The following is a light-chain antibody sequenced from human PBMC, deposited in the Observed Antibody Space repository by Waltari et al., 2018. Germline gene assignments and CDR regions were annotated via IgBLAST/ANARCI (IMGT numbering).Light chain of an antibody. CDR2: WAS. Sequence: DIVMTQSPDSLSVSLGERATINCKSSQSVLYSYDNNNYLAWYQQKQGQPPRLLIYWASTRESGVPDRFSGSGSGTDFTLTISSLQAEDVAVYYCHQYYSYPWTFGQGTTVEIK. CDR1: QSVLYSYDNNNY. J-gene: IGKJ1*01. V-gene: IGKV4-1*01. CDR3: HQYYSYPWT.